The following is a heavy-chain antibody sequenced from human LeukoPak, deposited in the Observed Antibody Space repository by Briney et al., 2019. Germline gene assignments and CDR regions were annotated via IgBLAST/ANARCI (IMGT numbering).Heavy chain of an antibody. CDR3: AREGYYYDSTQYYFDY. V-gene: IGHV1-69*04. CDR2: IIPILGIA. D-gene: IGHD3-22*01. CDR1: GGTFSSYA. Sequence: PVKVSCKASGGTFSSYAISWVRQAPGQGLEWMGRIIPILGIANYAQKFQGRVTITADKSTSTAYMELSSLRSEDTAVYYCAREGYYYDSTQYYFDYWGQGTLITVSS. J-gene: IGHJ4*02.